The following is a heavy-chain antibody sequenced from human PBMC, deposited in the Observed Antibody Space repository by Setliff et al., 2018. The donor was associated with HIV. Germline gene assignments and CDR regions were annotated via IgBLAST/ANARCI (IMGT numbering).Heavy chain of an antibody. CDR3: AGPCIAAAGTRSIPWYFDL. CDR2: IYYSGST. D-gene: IGHD6-13*01. V-gene: IGHV4-59*08. J-gene: IGHJ2*01. CDR1: GGSISSYY. Sequence: SETLSLTCTVSGGSISSYYWSWIRQPPGKGLEWIGYIYYSGSTNYNPSLKSRVTISVDTCKNQFSLKLSSVTAADTAVYYCAGPCIAAAGTRSIPWYFDLWGRGTLVTVSS.